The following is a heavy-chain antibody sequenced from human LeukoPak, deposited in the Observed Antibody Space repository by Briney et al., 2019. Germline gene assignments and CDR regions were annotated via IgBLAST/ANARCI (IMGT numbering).Heavy chain of an antibody. CDR1: GFTFSSYG. CDR3: ARDSSDAYNPEPGY. Sequence: GGSLRLSCAASGFTFSSYGMHWVRQAPGKGLEWVSFISGMSSTIYYADSVKGRFTISRDNAKNSVYLQMNSLRDEDTAVYYCARDSSDAYNPEPGYWGQGTLVTVSS. J-gene: IGHJ4*02. V-gene: IGHV3-48*02. CDR2: ISGMSSTI. D-gene: IGHD5-24*01.